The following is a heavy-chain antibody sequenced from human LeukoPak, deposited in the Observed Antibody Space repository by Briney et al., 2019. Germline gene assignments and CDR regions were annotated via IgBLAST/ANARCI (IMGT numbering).Heavy chain of an antibody. CDR3: ARDLLPYSSSWQLDY. CDR1: GFTFSTYS. Sequence: GSLRLSCAASGFTFSTYSMNWVRQAPGKGLEWVSYISSGSSTIYYADSVKGRFTISRDNAKNSLYLQMNSLRDEDTAVYYCARDLLPYSSSWQLDYWGQGTLVTVSS. CDR2: ISSGSSTI. D-gene: IGHD6-13*01. V-gene: IGHV3-48*02. J-gene: IGHJ4*02.